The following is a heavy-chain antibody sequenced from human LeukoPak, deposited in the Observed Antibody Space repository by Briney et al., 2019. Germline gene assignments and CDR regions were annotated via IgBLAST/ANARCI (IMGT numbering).Heavy chain of an antibody. J-gene: IGHJ6*02. V-gene: IGHV4-31*03. D-gene: IGHD3-22*01. Sequence: PSQTLSLTCTVSGGSISSGGYYWSWIRQHPGKGLEWIGYIYYSGSTYYNPSLKSRVTISVDTSKNQFSLKLGSVTAADTAVYYCARDRPWYYDSSGYSYYYYGMDVWGQGITVTVSS. CDR3: ARDRPWYYDSSGYSYYYYGMDV. CDR1: GGSISSGGYY. CDR2: IYYSGST.